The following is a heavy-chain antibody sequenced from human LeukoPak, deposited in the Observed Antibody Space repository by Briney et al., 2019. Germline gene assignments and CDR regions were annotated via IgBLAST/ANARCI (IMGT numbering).Heavy chain of an antibody. CDR3: AKSRNFDWLPSDS. V-gene: IGHV3-23*01. J-gene: IGHJ4*02. CDR1: GFTFSSYA. Sequence: PGGSLRLSCAVSGFTFSSYAMSWVRQAPGKGLEWVSGISGSGGSTYYADSVKGRFTISRDNSKNTLYLQMNSLRAEDTALYYCAKSRNFDWLPSDSWGQGTLVTVSS. CDR2: ISGSGGST. D-gene: IGHD3-9*01.